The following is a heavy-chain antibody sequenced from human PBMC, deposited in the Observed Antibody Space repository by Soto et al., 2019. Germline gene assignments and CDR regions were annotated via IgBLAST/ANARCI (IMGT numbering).Heavy chain of an antibody. V-gene: IGHV4-30-4*01. CDR1: GGSISSGDYY. J-gene: IGHJ5*02. Sequence: SETLSLTCTVSGGSISSGDYYWSWIRQPPGKGLEWIGYIYYSGSTYYNPSLKSRVTISVDTSKNQFSLMLSSVTAADTAVYYCATYDIRDKVHDFWSGSKKFDPWGQGTLVTVSS. CDR2: IYYSGST. CDR3: ATYDIRDKVHDFWSGSKKFDP. D-gene: IGHD3-3*01.